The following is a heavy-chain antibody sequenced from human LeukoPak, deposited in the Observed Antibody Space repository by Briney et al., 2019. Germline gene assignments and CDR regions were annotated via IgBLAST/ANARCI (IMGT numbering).Heavy chain of an antibody. CDR1: GGTFSSYA. V-gene: IGHV1-69*06. CDR3: ARQKVRGVYYYGMDV. CDR2: IIPIFGTA. D-gene: IGHD3-10*01. Sequence: SVKVSCKASGGTFSSYAISWVRQAPGHGLEWMRGIIPIFGTANYAQKFQGRVTITADKSTSTAYMEPSSLRSEDTAVYYCARQKVRGVYYYGMDVWGKGTTVTVSS. J-gene: IGHJ6*04.